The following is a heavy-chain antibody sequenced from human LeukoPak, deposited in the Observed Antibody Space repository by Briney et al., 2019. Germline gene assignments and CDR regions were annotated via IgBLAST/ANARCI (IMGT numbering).Heavy chain of an antibody. Sequence: PGGSLRLSCAASGFTFSGYVMTWARQAPGKGLEWVSAISASGGNTYYADSVKGRFTISRDNSKNTLSLQMNSLRAEDTAVYYCAKDRDYYGSGGYSYYFDYWGQGTLVTVSS. CDR1: GFTFSGYV. J-gene: IGHJ4*02. V-gene: IGHV3-23*01. CDR3: AKDRDYYGSGGYSYYFDY. CDR2: ISASGGNT. D-gene: IGHD3-10*01.